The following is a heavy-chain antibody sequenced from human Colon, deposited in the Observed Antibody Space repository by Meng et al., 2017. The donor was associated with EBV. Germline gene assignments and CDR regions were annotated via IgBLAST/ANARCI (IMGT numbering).Heavy chain of an antibody. Sequence: HVQLQESGPGLVKPSQTLSLTCTVSGGSISSGNHYWSWIRQHPGKGLEYIGYIYYSGSTYYNPSLKSRVIISVDTSKNQFSLRLNSVTAADTAVYYCASLYGDSSVWYLDLWGRGTLVTVS. CDR3: ASLYGDSSVWYLDL. J-gene: IGHJ2*01. V-gene: IGHV4-31*03. CDR1: GGSISSGNHY. D-gene: IGHD4-17*01. CDR2: IYYSGST.